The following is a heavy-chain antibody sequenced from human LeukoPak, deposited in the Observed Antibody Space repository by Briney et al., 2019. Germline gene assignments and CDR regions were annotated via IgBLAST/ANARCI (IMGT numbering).Heavy chain of an antibody. Sequence: PGGSLRLSCAASGFIFSNYAMTWVRQAPGKGLEWVSAISGSGGGTYYADSVKGRFTISRDNSKNTLFLQLNSLRAEDTAVYYCAKLMSYDFWSGLRAFDYWGQGTLVTVSS. V-gene: IGHV3-23*01. D-gene: IGHD3-3*01. CDR2: ISGSGGGT. CDR3: AKLMSYDFWSGLRAFDY. J-gene: IGHJ4*02. CDR1: GFIFSNYA.